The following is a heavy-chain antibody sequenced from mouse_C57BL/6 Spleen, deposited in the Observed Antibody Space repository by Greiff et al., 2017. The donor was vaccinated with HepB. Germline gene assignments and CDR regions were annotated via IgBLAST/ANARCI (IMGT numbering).Heavy chain of an antibody. Sequence: QVQLKQPGAELVRPGSSVKLSCKASGYTFTSYWMDWVKQRPGQGLEWIGNIYPSDSETHYNQKFKDKATLTVDKSSSTAYMQLSSLTSEDSAVYYCATTVVPYAMDYWGQGTSVTVSS. D-gene: IGHD1-1*01. CDR1: GYTFTSYW. V-gene: IGHV1-61*01. CDR3: ATTVVPYAMDY. J-gene: IGHJ4*01. CDR2: IYPSDSET.